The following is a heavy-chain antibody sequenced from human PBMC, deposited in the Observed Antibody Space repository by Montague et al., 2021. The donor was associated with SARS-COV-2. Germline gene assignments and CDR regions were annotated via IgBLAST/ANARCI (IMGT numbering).Heavy chain of an antibody. CDR3: ARAVSITIFGVVGWFDP. Sequence: TQSLTCTVSGGSISSGGYYWSWIRQHPGKGLEWIGYIDYSGSNYYNPSLKSRVTISVDTSKNQFSLKLSSVTAADTAVYYCARAVSITIFGVVGWFDPWGQGTLVTVSS. CDR1: GGSISSGGYY. CDR2: IDYSGSN. J-gene: IGHJ5*02. D-gene: IGHD3-3*01. V-gene: IGHV4-31*03.